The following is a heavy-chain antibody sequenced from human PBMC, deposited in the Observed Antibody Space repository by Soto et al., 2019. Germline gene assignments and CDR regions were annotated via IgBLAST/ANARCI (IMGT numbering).Heavy chain of an antibody. Sequence: HGESLKISCKGSGYSFTSYWIGWVCQMPGKGLEWMGIIYPGDSDTRYSPSFQGQVTISADKSISTAYLQWSSLKASDTAMYYCARHAGLTPKWFDPWGQGTLVTVSS. D-gene: IGHD6-19*01. J-gene: IGHJ5*02. V-gene: IGHV5-51*01. CDR3: ARHAGLTPKWFDP. CDR1: GYSFTSYW. CDR2: IYPGDSDT.